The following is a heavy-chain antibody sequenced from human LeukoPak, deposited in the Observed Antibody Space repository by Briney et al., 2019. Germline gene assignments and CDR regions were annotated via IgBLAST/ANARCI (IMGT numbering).Heavy chain of an antibody. J-gene: IGHJ5*02. V-gene: IGHV4-61*01. CDR3: ARDMRTYYYDSSRSDP. D-gene: IGHD3-22*01. CDR2: IYYSGST. Sequence: SETLSLTCTVSGGSISSSTYYWGWIRQPPGKGLEWIGYIYYSGSTNYNPSLKSRVTISVDTSKNQFSLKLSSVTAADTAVYYCARDMRTYYYDSSRSDPWGQGTLVTVSS. CDR1: GGSISSSTYY.